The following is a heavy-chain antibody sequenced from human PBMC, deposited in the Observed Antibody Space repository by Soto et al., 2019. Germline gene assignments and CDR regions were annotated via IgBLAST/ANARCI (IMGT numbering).Heavy chain of an antibody. Sequence: VGSMRLYCTASGCTFSSYGRHWVRQAPGKGLVWVSRINSDGSSTSYADSVKGRFTISRDNAKNTLYLQMNSLRAEDTAVYYCARDPVLPPDRSHGMDVWGQGTTVTVSS. CDR3: ARDPVLPPDRSHGMDV. CDR2: INSDGSST. CDR1: GCTFSSYG. J-gene: IGHJ6*02. V-gene: IGHV3-74*01. D-gene: IGHD6-6*01.